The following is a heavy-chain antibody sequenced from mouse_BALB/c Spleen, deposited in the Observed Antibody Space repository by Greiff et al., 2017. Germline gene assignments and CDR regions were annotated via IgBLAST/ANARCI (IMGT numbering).Heavy chain of an antibody. D-gene: IGHD2-4*01. V-gene: IGHV5-17*02. Sequence: EVKLVESGGGLVQPGGSRKLSCAASGFTFSSFGMHWVRQAPEKGLEWVAYISSGSSTIYYADKVKGRFTISRDNPKNTLFLQMTSLRSEDTAMYYCARKGITGAMDYWGQGTSVTVSS. CDR3: ARKGITGAMDY. J-gene: IGHJ4*01. CDR1: GFTFSSFG. CDR2: ISSGSSTI.